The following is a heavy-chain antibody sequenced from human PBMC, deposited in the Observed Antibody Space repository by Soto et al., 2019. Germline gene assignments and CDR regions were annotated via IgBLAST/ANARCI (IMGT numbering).Heavy chain of an antibody. V-gene: IGHV4-59*08. Sequence: SETLSLTCTVSGASISSYYWSWIRQPPGKGLEWIGHAHYSGSTNYNPSLKSRVTISVDTSKNQFSLKLSSVTAADTAVYYCASQHYYDSSGYYVVFWGQGTLVTVSS. D-gene: IGHD3-22*01. J-gene: IGHJ4*02. CDR2: AHYSGST. CDR3: ASQHYYDSSGYYVVF. CDR1: GASISSYY.